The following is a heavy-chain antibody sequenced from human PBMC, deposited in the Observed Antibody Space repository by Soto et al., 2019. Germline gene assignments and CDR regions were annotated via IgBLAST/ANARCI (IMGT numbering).Heavy chain of an antibody. CDR1: GFIFSDYR. J-gene: IGHJ3*02. D-gene: IGHD3-16*01. CDR2: ISGSSTYI. V-gene: IGHV3-21*01. Sequence: EVQLVESGGGLIKPGGSLRLSCAASGFIFSDYRMNWVRQAPGKGLEWVSSISGSSTYIYYGDSMKGRFTTSRDNARNSLYLQMNSLRVEDTAVYYCARVRLPYTGRHPDAFDIWGLGTMVTVSS. CDR3: ARVRLPYTGRHPDAFDI.